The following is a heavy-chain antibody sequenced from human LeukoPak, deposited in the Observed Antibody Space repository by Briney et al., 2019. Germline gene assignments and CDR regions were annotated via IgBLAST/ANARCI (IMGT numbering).Heavy chain of an antibody. CDR3: ATTYYYDSSGRSSPDY. Sequence: GSLRLSCVASGFSFSRYWMSWVRQAPGKGLEWVAFIRYDGSNKYYADSVKGRFTISRDNSKNTLYLQMNSLRAEDTAVYYCATTYYYDSSGRSSPDYWGQGSLVTVSS. D-gene: IGHD3-22*01. CDR1: GFSFSRYW. V-gene: IGHV3-30*02. J-gene: IGHJ4*02. CDR2: IRYDGSNK.